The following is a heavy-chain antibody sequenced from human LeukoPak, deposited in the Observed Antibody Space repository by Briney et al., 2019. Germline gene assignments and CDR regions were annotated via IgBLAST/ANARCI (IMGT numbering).Heavy chain of an antibody. CDR2: IYYSGST. CDR3: ARVSPAGGVSYYYYYGMDV. D-gene: IGHD3-16*01. V-gene: IGHV4-31*03. J-gene: IGHJ6*02. CDR1: GGSISSGGYY. Sequence: PSETLSLTCTVSGGSISSGGYYWSWIRQHPGKGLEWIGYIYYSGSTYYNPFLKSRVTISVDTSKNQFSLKLSSVTAADTAVYYCARVSPAGGVSYYYYYGMDVWGQGTTVTVSS.